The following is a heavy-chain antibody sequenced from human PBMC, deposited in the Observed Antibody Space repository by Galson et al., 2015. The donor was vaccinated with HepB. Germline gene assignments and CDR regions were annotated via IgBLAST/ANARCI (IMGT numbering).Heavy chain of an antibody. V-gene: IGHV3-30*18. CDR2: ISYNGSNK. CDR1: GFTFSSYG. J-gene: IGHJ4*02. D-gene: IGHD5-18*01. CDR3: AKDCESGYSYGCPGY. Sequence: SLRLSCAASGFTFSSYGMHWVRQAPGKGLEWVAVISYNGSNKYYADSVKGRFTISRDNSKNTLYLQMNSLRAEDTAVYYCAKDCESGYSYGCPGYWGQGTLVTVSS.